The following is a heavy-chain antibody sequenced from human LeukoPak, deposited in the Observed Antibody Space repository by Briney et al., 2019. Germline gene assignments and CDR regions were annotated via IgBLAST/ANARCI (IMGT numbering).Heavy chain of an antibody. D-gene: IGHD3-9*01. Sequence: ASVKVSCKASGYTFTSYYMHWVRQAPGQGLEWMGIINPSGGSTSYAQKFQGRVTMTRDTSTSTVYMELSSLRSEDTAVYYCAGNFGWLLRLDYWGQGTLVTVSS. CDR1: GYTFTSYY. CDR3: AGNFGWLLRLDY. V-gene: IGHV1-46*01. J-gene: IGHJ4*02. CDR2: INPSGGST.